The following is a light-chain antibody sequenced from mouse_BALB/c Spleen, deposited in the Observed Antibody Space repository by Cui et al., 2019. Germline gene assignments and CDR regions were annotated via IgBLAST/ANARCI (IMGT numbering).Light chain of an antibody. J-gene: IGKJ4*01. CDR3: QQYNSYPFT. CDR1: QNVGTN. CDR2: SAS. V-gene: IGKV6-15*01. Sequence: DIVMTQSQKFMSTSVGDRVSVTCKASQNVGTNVAWYQQKPGQSPKALIYSASYRYSGVPDRFTGSGSGTDFTLTISNVQSEDLAEYFGQQYNSYPFTFGSGTKLEIK.